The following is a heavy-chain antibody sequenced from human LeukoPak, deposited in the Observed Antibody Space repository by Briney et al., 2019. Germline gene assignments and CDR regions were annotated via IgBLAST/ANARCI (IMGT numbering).Heavy chain of an antibody. Sequence: GSLRLSCVAHGFSVSSNYMSWVRQPPGKGLEWIGEIYHSGSTNYNPSLKSRVTISVDKSKNQFSLKLSSVTAADTAVYYCARDWGTAMDFYYYYGMDVWGQGTTVTVSS. J-gene: IGHJ6*02. D-gene: IGHD5-18*01. V-gene: IGHV4-4*02. CDR3: ARDWGTAMDFYYYYGMDV. CDR1: HGFSVSSNY. CDR2: IYHSGST.